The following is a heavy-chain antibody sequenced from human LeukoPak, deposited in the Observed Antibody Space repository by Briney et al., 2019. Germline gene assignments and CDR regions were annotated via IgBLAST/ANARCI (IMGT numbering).Heavy chain of an antibody. V-gene: IGHV4-59*08. CDR3: ASVGGGDY. CDR2: IYYTGST. J-gene: IGHJ4*02. D-gene: IGHD2-15*01. Sequence: PSETLSLTCSVSGGSINDNFWSWIRRPPGRGLEWIGYIYYTGSTNYNASLKSRATITTDTSKNEFYLNLRSVTAADTAVYFCASVGGGDYWGQGTLVTVSS. CDR1: GGSINDNF.